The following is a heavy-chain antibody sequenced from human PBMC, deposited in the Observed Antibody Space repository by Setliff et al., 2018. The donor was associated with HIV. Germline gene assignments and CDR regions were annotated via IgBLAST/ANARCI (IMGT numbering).Heavy chain of an antibody. Sequence: ASVKVSCKTSGGTFSSFAVSWVRQAPGQGLEWMGDIIPIFGTANYAQVRDRVTMTTDTSTSTVYMELRSLRSDDTAVYYCARVPGDYGDNPIDYWGQGTLVTVSS. CDR1: GGTFSSFA. V-gene: IGHV1-69*05. CDR3: ARVPGDYGDNPIDY. D-gene: IGHD4-17*01. J-gene: IGHJ4*02. CDR2: IIPIFGTA.